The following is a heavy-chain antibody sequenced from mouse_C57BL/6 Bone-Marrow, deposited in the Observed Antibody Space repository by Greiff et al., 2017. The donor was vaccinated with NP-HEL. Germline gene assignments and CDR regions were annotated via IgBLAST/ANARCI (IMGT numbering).Heavy chain of an antibody. V-gene: IGHV5-6*01. CDR2: ISSGGSYT. J-gene: IGHJ2*01. D-gene: IGHD1-1*01. CDR3: ERDYYGSSYGY. CDR1: GFTFSSYG. Sequence: EVKLVESGGDLVKPGGSLKLSCAASGFTFSSYGMSWVRQTPDKRLEWVATISSGGSYTYYPDSVKGRFTISRDNAKNTLYLQMSSLKSEDTAMYYCERDYYGSSYGYWGQGTTLTVSS.